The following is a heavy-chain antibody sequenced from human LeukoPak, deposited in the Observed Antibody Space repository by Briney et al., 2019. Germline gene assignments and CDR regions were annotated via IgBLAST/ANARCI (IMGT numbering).Heavy chain of an antibody. Sequence: GRSLRLSCTASGFSFSDYAMHWVRQDPGKGLEWVAILSYDGKNIEYADSVKGRFTISRDNSKKALYLQMSSLRAEDTAVYYCARDGRWLAYFDYWGQGTLVIVSS. CDR3: ARDGRWLAYFDY. V-gene: IGHV3-30*04. CDR2: LSYDGKNI. D-gene: IGHD6-19*01. J-gene: IGHJ4*02. CDR1: GFSFSDYA.